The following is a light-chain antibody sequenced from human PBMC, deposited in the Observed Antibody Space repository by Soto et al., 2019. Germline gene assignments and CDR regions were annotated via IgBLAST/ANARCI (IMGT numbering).Light chain of an antibody. CDR1: QGISSY. CDR3: QQLNFYPFA. V-gene: IGKV1-9*01. J-gene: IGKJ3*01. CDR2: TAS. Sequence: DIQLTQSPSFLSASVGDRVTITCRASQGISSYLAWYQQKPGKAPKLLIYTASTLQSGVPSRFSGSGSGTEFTLTISSLQPEDFATYYCQQLNFYPFAFGPGTKVDIK.